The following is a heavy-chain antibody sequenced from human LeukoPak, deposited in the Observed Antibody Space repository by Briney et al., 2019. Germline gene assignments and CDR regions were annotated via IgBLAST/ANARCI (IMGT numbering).Heavy chain of an antibody. Sequence: ASVKVSCKASGGTFSSYAISWVRQAPGQGLEWMGGIIPIFGTANHAQKFQGRVTITADESTSTAYMELSSLRSEDTAVYYCARLHYYDSWYYGMDVWGQGTTVTVSS. CDR3: ARLHYYDSWYYGMDV. V-gene: IGHV1-69*13. D-gene: IGHD3-22*01. CDR1: GGTFSSYA. CDR2: IIPIFGTA. J-gene: IGHJ6*02.